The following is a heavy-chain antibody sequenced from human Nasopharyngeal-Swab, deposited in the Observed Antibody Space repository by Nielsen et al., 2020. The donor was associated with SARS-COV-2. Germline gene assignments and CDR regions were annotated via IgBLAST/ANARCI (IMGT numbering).Heavy chain of an antibody. V-gene: IGHV3-48*02. Sequence: GESLKISCAASGFTVSSNYMSWIRQAPGKGLEWVSYISSSSSTIYYADSVKGRFTISRDNAKNSLYLQMNSLRDEDTAVYYCAPAKHSYYYYGMDVWGQGTTVTVSS. CDR2: ISSSSSTI. J-gene: IGHJ6*02. CDR1: GFTVSSNY. CDR3: APAKHSYYYYGMDV.